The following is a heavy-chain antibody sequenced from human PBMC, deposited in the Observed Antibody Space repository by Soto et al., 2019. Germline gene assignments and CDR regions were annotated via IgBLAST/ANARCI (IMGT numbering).Heavy chain of an antibody. V-gene: IGHV3-21*01. CDR1: GFTFSAYH. D-gene: IGHD2-15*01. CDR3: ARGYCGGGGCYLRRDAIDV. CDR2: INPTSSHI. J-gene: IGHJ3*01. Sequence: EVQLVESGGGLVMPGGSLRLSCAASGFTFSAYHMNWVRQAPGKGLEWVSSINPTSSHIYYADSVRGRFTISRDDSKNSVSLQMNSLRTADSALYYCARGYCGGGGCYLRRDAIDVWGQGTMVTVSS.